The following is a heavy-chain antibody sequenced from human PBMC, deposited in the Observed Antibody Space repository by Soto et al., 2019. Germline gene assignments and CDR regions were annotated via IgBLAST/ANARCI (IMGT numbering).Heavy chain of an antibody. J-gene: IGHJ4*02. Sequence: SETLSLTCTVSGGSISSSSYYWGWIRQPPGKGLEWIGSIYYSESTYYNPSLKSRVTISVDTSKNQFSLKLSSATAADTAVYYCARRARIAARPFDYWGQGTLVTVSS. CDR2: IYYSEST. V-gene: IGHV4-39*01. CDR1: GGSISSSSYY. D-gene: IGHD6-6*01. CDR3: ARRARIAARPFDY.